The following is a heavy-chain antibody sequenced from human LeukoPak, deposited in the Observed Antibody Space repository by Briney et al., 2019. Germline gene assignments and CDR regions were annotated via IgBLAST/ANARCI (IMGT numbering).Heavy chain of an antibody. V-gene: IGHV2-5*01. CDR1: GFSLSTSGVG. CDR3: AHSGTVTTPHDAFDI. J-gene: IGHJ3*02. Sequence: SGPTLVKPTQTLTLTCTFPGFSLSTSGVGVGWIRQPPGKALEWLALIYWNDDKRYSPSLKSRHTITKDTSKNQVVLTMTNMDPVDTATYYCAHSGTVTTPHDAFDIWGQGTMVTVSS. CDR2: IYWNDDK. D-gene: IGHD4-17*01.